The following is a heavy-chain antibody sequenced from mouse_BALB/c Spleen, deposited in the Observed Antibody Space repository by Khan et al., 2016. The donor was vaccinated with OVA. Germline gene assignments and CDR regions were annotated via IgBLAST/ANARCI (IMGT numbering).Heavy chain of an antibody. D-gene: IGHD3-1*01. J-gene: IGHJ1*01. CDR1: GYTFTNYW. CDR2: IYPGIFYI. Sequence: VQLQESGVELVRPGSSVKISCKASGYTFTNYWLGWVKQRPGHGLEWIGDIYPGIFYINYNEKFRGKATLTEDTSSSTAYLQLTSLTSEDSAVYFCTKWATWYFDVWGAGTTVTVSS. CDR3: TKWATWYFDV. V-gene: IGHV1-63*02.